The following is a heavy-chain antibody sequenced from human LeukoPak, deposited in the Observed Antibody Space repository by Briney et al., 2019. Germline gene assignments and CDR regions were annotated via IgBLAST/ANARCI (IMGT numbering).Heavy chain of an antibody. CDR1: GGSFSGYY. Sequence: SETLSLTCAVYGGSFSGYYWSWIRQPLGKGLEWIGEINHSGSTNYNPSLRSRVTISVDTSKNQFSLKLSSVTAADTAVYYCARHYCSSTSCYKTHNWFDPWGQGTLVTVSS. D-gene: IGHD2-2*02. J-gene: IGHJ5*02. CDR2: INHSGST. CDR3: ARHYCSSTSCYKTHNWFDP. V-gene: IGHV4-34*01.